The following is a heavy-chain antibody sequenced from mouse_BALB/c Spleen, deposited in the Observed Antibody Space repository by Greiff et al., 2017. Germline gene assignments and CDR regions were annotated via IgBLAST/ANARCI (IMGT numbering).Heavy chain of an antibody. V-gene: IGHV5-17*02. J-gene: IGHJ1*01. D-gene: IGHD2-1*01. CDR2: ISSGSSTI. CDR3: AREAYGNYGYFDV. CDR1: GFTFSSFG. Sequence: EVQGVESGGGLVQPGGSRKLSCAASGFTFSSFGMHWVRQAPEKGLEWVAYISSGSSTIYYADTVKGRFTISRDNPKNTLFLQMTSLRSEDTAMYYCAREAYGNYGYFDVWGAGTTVTVSS.